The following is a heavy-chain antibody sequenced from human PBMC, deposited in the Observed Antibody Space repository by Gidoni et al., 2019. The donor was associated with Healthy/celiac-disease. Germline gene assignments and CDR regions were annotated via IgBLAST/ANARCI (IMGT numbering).Heavy chain of an antibody. J-gene: IGHJ6*02. Sequence: PGKGLEWIGYIYYSGSTYYNPSLKSRVTISVDTSKNQFSLKLSSVTAADTAVYYCARGENWFRYCSSTSCPQVGGMDVWGQGTTVTVSS. V-gene: IGHV4-31*02. CDR2: IYYSGST. CDR3: ARGENWFRYCSSTSCPQVGGMDV. D-gene: IGHD2-2*01.